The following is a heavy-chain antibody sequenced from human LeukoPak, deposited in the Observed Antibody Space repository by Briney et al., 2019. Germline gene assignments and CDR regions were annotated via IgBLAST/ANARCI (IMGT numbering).Heavy chain of an antibody. J-gene: IGHJ3*02. V-gene: IGHV3-30*02. CDR3: ARDGSSWYAPRDAFDI. CDR1: GFTFSSYG. Sequence: QPGGSLRLSCAASGFTFSSYGMHWVRQAPGKGLEWVAFIRYDGSNKYYADSVKGRFTISRDNAKNSLYLQMNSLRAEDTAVYYCARDGSSWYAPRDAFDIWGQGTMVTVSS. CDR2: IRYDGSNK. D-gene: IGHD6-13*01.